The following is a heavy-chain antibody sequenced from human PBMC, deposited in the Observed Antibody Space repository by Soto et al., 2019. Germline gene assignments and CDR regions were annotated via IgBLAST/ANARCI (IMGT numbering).Heavy chain of an antibody. Sequence: LRLYCASSRFTFCNAWMSWDRQAPGKGLEWVGRIKSKTDGGTTDYAAPVKGRFTISRDDSKNTLYLQMNSLKTEDTAVYYCTTTHYDFWSGYHHPYGMDVWGQGTTVTVSS. CDR1: RFTFCNAW. CDR2: IKSKTDGGTT. D-gene: IGHD3-3*01. V-gene: IGHV3-15*01. CDR3: TTTHYDFWSGYHHPYGMDV. J-gene: IGHJ6*02.